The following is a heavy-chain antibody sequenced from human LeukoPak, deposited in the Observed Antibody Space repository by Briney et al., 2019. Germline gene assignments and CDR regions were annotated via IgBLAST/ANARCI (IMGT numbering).Heavy chain of an antibody. V-gene: IGHV3-30*02. J-gene: IGHJ4*02. CDR1: GITFSASG. Sequence: GSLGLSCAASGITFSASGMHWVRQAPGEGLEWVAFIRYDGCNKYYADSVKGRFTISRDDSKKTVYLQMNSLRAEDTALYYCAKDKGNYYFDYWGQGTLVTVSS. CDR3: AKDKGNYYFDY. D-gene: IGHD4-23*01. CDR2: IRYDGCNK.